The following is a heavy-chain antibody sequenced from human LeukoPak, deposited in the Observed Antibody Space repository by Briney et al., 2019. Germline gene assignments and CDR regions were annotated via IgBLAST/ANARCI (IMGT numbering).Heavy chain of an antibody. J-gene: IGHJ3*02. D-gene: IGHD6-13*01. CDR1: GFTFSSYW. CDR3: TRGSATSTWYGASDI. Sequence: PGGSLRLSCAASGFTFSSYWMHWVRQAPGKGLVWVSRIYGDDSSISYADSVKGRFTISRDNAKNTLYLQMNSLRAEDTAVYYCTRGSATSTWYGASDIWGQGTMVTVSS. CDR2: IYGDDSSI. V-gene: IGHV3-74*01.